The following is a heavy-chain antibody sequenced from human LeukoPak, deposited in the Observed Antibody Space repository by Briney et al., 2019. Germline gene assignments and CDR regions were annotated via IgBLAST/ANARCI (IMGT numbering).Heavy chain of an antibody. Sequence: RASETLSLTCTVSGGSISSSSYYWGWTRQPPGKGLEWIGSIYYSGSTYYNPSLKSRVTISVDTSKNQLSLKLSSVTAADTAVYYCARELITFGGVIVIDYYYYYMDVWGKGTTVTVSS. J-gene: IGHJ6*03. V-gene: IGHV4-39*07. D-gene: IGHD3-16*02. CDR2: IYYSGST. CDR1: GGSISSSSYY. CDR3: ARELITFGGVIVIDYYYYYMDV.